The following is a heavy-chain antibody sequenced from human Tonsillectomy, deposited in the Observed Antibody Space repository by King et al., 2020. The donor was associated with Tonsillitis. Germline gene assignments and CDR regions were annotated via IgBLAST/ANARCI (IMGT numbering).Heavy chain of an antibody. CDR3: ARDLRIVAAGTRCSDP. CDR2: ISYDGSNK. J-gene: IGHJ5*02. V-gene: IGHV3-30*04. CDR1: GFTFSSYA. Sequence: VQLVESGGGVVQPGRSLRLSCAASGFTFSSYAMHWVRQAPGKGLEWVAFISYDGSNKHYADSVKGRFTISRDNSKNTLYLQMNSLRAEDTAVYYCARDLRIVAAGTRCSDPWGQGTLVTVSS. D-gene: IGHD6-13*01.